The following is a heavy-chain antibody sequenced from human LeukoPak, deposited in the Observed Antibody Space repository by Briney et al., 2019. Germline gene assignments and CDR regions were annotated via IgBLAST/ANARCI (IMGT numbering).Heavy chain of an antibody. Sequence: GGSLRLSCAASGFTVSSNYMSWVRQAPGKGLEWVSVIYSGGSTYYADSVKGRFTISRDNSKNTLYLQMNSLRAEDTAVCYCARDNRGNRMLYYYYGMDVWGQGTPVTVSS. D-gene: IGHD2-8*01. CDR1: GFTVSSNY. V-gene: IGHV3-66*01. CDR2: IYSGGST. J-gene: IGHJ6*02. CDR3: ARDNRGNRMLYYYYGMDV.